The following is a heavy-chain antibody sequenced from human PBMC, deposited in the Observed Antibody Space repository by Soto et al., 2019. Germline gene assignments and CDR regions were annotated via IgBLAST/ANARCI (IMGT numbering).Heavy chain of an antibody. J-gene: IGHJ3*02. V-gene: IGHV3-11*01. CDR3: ASEYSSSAQDAFDI. D-gene: IGHD6-6*01. CDR2: ISSSGSTI. CDR1: GFTFSDYY. Sequence: QVQLVESGGGLVKPGGSLRLSCAASGFTFSDYYMSWIRQAPGKGLEGVSYISSSGSTIYYADSVKGRFTISRDNAKNSLYLSMNSLRAEDTAVYYCASEYSSSAQDAFDIWGQGTMVTVSS.